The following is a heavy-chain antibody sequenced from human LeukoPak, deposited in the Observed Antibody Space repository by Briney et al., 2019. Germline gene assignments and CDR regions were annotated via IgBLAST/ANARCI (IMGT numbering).Heavy chain of an antibody. Sequence: PGGSLRLSCAASGFTFSSYAMSWVRQAPGKGLEWVSAISGSGGSTYYADSVKGRFTISRDNSKNTLYLQMNSLRAEDTAVYYCARTPGYSSSWYDLVLDYWGQGTLVTVSS. CDR3: ARTPGYSSSWYDLVLDY. V-gene: IGHV3-23*01. CDR2: ISGSGGST. CDR1: GFTFSSYA. D-gene: IGHD6-13*01. J-gene: IGHJ4*02.